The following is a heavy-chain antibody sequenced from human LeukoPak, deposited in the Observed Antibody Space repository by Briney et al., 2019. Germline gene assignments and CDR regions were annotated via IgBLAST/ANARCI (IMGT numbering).Heavy chain of an antibody. D-gene: IGHD1-26*01. V-gene: IGHV3-48*03. CDR1: GFTFSSYE. Sequence: GGSLRLSCAASGFTFSSYEMNWVRQAPGKGLEWVPYISSSGSTIYYADSVKGRFTISRDNAKNSLYLQMNSLRAEDTAVYYCARSGINNDYWGQGTLVTVSS. CDR3: ARSGINNDY. CDR2: ISSSGSTI. J-gene: IGHJ4*02.